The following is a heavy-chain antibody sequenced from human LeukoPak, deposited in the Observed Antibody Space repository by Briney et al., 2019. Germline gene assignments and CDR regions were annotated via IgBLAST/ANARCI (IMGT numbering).Heavy chain of an antibody. Sequence: GGSLRLSCAASGFTVSSNYMSWARQAPGKGLEWVSVIYSGGSTYYADSVKGRFTISRDNSKNTLYLQMNSLRAEDTAVYYCARGPTRSGSYFWGYLDYWGQGTLVTVSS. CDR2: IYSGGST. CDR3: ARGPTRSGSYFWGYLDY. CDR1: GFTVSSNY. D-gene: IGHD3-10*01. V-gene: IGHV3-53*01. J-gene: IGHJ4*02.